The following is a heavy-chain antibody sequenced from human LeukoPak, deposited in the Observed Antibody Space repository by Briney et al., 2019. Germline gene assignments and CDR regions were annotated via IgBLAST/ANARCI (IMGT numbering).Heavy chain of an antibody. V-gene: IGHV1-69*05. CDR2: IIPIFGTA. CDR1: GGTFSSYA. Sequence: SVKVSCKASGGTFSSYAISWVRQAPGQGLEWMGGIIPIFGTANYAQKFQGRVTMTRNTSISTAYMELSSLRSEDTAVYYCARAARAYYDYVWGSYRMNWFDPWGQGTLVTVSS. J-gene: IGHJ5*02. D-gene: IGHD3-16*02. CDR3: ARAARAYYDYVWGSYRMNWFDP.